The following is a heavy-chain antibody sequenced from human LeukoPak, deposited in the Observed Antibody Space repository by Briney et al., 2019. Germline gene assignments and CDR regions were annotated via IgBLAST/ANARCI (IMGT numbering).Heavy chain of an antibody. CDR3: AGGAYYDFWSGYYTLRDYYYGMDV. J-gene: IGHJ6*02. Sequence: PSETLSLTCTVSGGSISSYYWSWIRQPPGKGLEWIGYIYYSGSTNYNPSLKSRVTISVDTSMNQFSLKLSSVTAADTAVYYCAGGAYYDFWSGYYTLRDYYYGMDVWGQGTTVTVSS. D-gene: IGHD3-3*01. V-gene: IGHV4-59*08. CDR1: GGSISSYY. CDR2: IYYSGST.